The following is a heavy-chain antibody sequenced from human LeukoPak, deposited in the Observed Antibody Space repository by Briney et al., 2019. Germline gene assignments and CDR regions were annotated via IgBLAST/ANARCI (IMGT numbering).Heavy chain of an antibody. CDR2: IYYSGST. CDR3: ARRYSGSYLYYFDY. J-gene: IGHJ4*02. D-gene: IGHD1-26*01. Sequence: SEILSLTCTVSGGSINSSSYYWGWIRQPLGKGLEWIGSIYYSGSTYYNPSLKSRVTISVDTSKNQFSLKLSSVTAADTAVYYCARRYSGSYLYYFDYWGQGSLVTVSS. V-gene: IGHV4-39*07. CDR1: GGSINSSSYY.